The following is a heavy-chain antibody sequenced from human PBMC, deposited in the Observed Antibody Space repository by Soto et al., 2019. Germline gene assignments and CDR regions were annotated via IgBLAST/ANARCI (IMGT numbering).Heavy chain of an antibody. V-gene: IGHV3-30-3*01. CDR3: AREEYKYDLGALDF. J-gene: IGHJ4*02. Sequence: QVQLVESGGGVVQPGRSLRLSCVASGFSFRTYAMQWVRQAPGKGLEWVAVVSYDGGTRFYADSVRGRFTISRDNSKSNLYLDIHSLTIEDTAVSSWAREEYKYDLGALDFWGRGALVAVSS. CDR1: GFSFRTYA. CDR2: VSYDGGTR. D-gene: IGHD3-16*01.